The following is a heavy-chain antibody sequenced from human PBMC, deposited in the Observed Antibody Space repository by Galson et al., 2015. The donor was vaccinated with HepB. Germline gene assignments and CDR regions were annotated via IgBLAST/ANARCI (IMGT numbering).Heavy chain of an antibody. CDR1: GGSISSGGYY. D-gene: IGHD5-18*01. V-gene: IGHV4-39*07. Sequence: ETLSLTCTFSGGSISSGGYYWSWIRQPPGKGLEWIGEINHSGSTNYNPSLKSRVTISVDTSKNQFSLKLSSVTAADTAVYYCARGRRIQLWPRYFDYWGQGTLVTVSS. J-gene: IGHJ4*02. CDR2: INHSGST. CDR3: ARGRRIQLWPRYFDY.